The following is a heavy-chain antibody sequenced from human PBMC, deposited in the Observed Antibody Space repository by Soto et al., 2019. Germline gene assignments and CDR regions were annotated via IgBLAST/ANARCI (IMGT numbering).Heavy chain of an antibody. CDR2: IIPIFGTA. Sequence: SVKVSCKTSGGTFSRHAINWVRQAPGQGLEWMGGIIPIFGTANYAQKFQGRVTITADESTSTAYMELSSLRSEDTAVYYCARDRLGAPPYYYYYGMDVWGQGTTVTVSS. CDR1: GGTFSRHA. D-gene: IGHD1-26*01. J-gene: IGHJ6*02. CDR3: ARDRLGAPPYYYYYGMDV. V-gene: IGHV1-69*13.